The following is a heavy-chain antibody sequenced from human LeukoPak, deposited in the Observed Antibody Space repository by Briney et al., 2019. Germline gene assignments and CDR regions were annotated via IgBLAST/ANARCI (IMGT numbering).Heavy chain of an antibody. D-gene: IGHD3-22*01. CDR1: GYTFTGYY. CDR2: INPNSGGT. V-gene: IGHV1-2*02. Sequence: ASVKVSCKASGYTFTGYYMHWVRQAPGQGLEWMGWINPNSGGTNYAQKFQGRVTMTRDTSISTAYMELSRLRSDDTAMYYCARDPGSDYYDSSGSFDYWGQGTLVTVSS. J-gene: IGHJ4*02. CDR3: ARDPGSDYYDSSGSFDY.